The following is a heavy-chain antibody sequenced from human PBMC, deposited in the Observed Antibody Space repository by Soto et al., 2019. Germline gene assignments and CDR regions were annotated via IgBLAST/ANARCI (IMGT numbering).Heavy chain of an antibody. Sequence: GGPHRLSRAAAGFSCGDYGMPWVRQHPGKGLEWVANIKQDGSEKYYADSVKGRFTISRDNAKSSLYLQMNSLRAEDTAVYYCARSRAGRTAASYYDYMDVWGKGTTVNVSS. D-gene: IGHD2-2*01. CDR1: GFSCGDYG. J-gene: IGHJ6*03. CDR3: ARSRAGRTAASYYDYMDV. V-gene: IGHV3-7*01. CDR2: IKQDGSEK.